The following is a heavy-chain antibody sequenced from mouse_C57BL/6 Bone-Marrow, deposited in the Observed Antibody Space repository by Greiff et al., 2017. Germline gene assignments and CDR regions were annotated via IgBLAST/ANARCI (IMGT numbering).Heavy chain of an antibody. V-gene: IGHV10-3*01. Sequence: EVQRVESGGGFVQPKGSLKLSCAASGFTFNTYAMHWVRQAPGTGLEWVARIRSKSSTYATYYADSVKARFTISRDDSQSMLYLQMNNLKTEDTAMYYCVNEGGYWSWCAYGGQGTLVTVSA. CDR1: GFTFNTYA. D-gene: IGHD2-14*01. J-gene: IGHJ3*01. CDR2: IRSKSSTYAT. CDR3: VNEGGYWSWCAY.